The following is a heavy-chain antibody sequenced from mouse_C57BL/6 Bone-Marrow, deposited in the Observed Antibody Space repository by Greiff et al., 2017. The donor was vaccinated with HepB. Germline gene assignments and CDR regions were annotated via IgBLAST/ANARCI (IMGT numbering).Heavy chain of an antibody. D-gene: IGHD1-1*01. Sequence: EVKLQESGAELVRPGASVKLSCTASGFNIKDDYMHWVKQRPEQGLEWIGWIDPENGDTEYASKFQGKATITADTSSNTAYLQLSSLTSEDTAVYYCTTQSYYGSSWAWFAYWGQGTLVTVSA. CDR2: IDPENGDT. V-gene: IGHV14-4*01. J-gene: IGHJ3*01. CDR3: TTQSYYGSSWAWFAY. CDR1: GFNIKDDY.